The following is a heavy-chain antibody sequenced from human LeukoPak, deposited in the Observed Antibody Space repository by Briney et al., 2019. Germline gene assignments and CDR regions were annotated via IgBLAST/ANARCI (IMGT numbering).Heavy chain of an antibody. CDR3: AKDFGWLQLCRGFYFDY. Sequence: GGSLRLSCAASGFTVSSNYISWVRQAPGKGLEWVSAIYSGGSTYYADSVKGRFTISRHNSKNTLYLQMNSLRAEDTAVYYCAKDFGWLQLCRGFYFDYWGQGTLVTVSS. V-gene: IGHV3-53*04. CDR2: IYSGGST. CDR1: GFTVSSNY. D-gene: IGHD5-24*01. J-gene: IGHJ4*02.